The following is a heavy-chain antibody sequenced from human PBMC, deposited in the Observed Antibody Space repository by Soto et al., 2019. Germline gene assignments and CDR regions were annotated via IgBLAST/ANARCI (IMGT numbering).Heavy chain of an antibody. D-gene: IGHD5-18*01. CDR2: IWYDGSNK. Sequence: GGSLRLSCAASGFTFSSYGMHWVRQAPGKGLEWVAVIWYDGSNKYYADSVKGRFTISRDNSKNTLYLQMNSLRAEDTAVYYCARDQGERGYSYGAPYYYYGMDVWGQGTTVTVSS. CDR3: ARDQGERGYSYGAPYYYYGMDV. J-gene: IGHJ6*02. V-gene: IGHV3-33*01. CDR1: GFTFSSYG.